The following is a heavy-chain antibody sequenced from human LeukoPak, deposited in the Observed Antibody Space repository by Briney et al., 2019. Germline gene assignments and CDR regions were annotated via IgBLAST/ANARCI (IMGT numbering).Heavy chain of an antibody. Sequence: GRSLRLSCAASGFTFSSYGMHWVRQAPGKGLEWVAVISYDGSNKYYADSVKGRFTISRDNSKSTLYMQMNSLRAEDTAVYYCARAKPKNMVRGLIMRRESRYYFDYWGQGTLVTVSS. CDR1: GFTFSSYG. CDR3: ARAKPKNMVRGLIMRRESRYYFDY. D-gene: IGHD3-10*01. V-gene: IGHV3-30*03. J-gene: IGHJ4*02. CDR2: ISYDGSNK.